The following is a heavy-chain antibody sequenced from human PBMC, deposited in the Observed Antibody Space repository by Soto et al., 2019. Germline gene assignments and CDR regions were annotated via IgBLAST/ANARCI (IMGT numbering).Heavy chain of an antibody. CDR3: ARGNALDV. D-gene: IGHD3-10*01. J-gene: IGHJ3*01. CDR1: GDSVSSDITS. CDR2: TYYRSKWFH. Sequence: PSQTLSLTCAISGDSVSSDITSWNWIRQSPSRGLEWLGRTYYRSKWFHDYAASVKSRITINPDTSKNQFSLELNSMTPEDTAVYYCARGNALDVWGQRTVVTVSS. V-gene: IGHV6-1*01.